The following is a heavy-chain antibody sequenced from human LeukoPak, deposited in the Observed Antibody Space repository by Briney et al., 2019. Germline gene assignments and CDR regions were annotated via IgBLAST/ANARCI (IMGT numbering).Heavy chain of an antibody. CDR2: INHSGST. V-gene: IGHV4-34*01. D-gene: IGHD5-24*01. CDR3: ARGEWLLDPGDY. J-gene: IGHJ4*02. Sequence: PSETLSLTCAVYGGSSSGYYWSWIRQPPGKGLEWIGEINHSGSTNYNPSLKSRVTISVDTSKNQFSLKLSSVTAADTAVYYCARGEWLLDPGDYWGQGTLVTVSS. CDR1: GGSSSGYY.